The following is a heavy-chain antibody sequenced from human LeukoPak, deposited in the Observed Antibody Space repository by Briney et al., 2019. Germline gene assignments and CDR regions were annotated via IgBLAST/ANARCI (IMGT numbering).Heavy chain of an antibody. Sequence: PGGSLRLSCAASGFTFSSYAMHWVRQAPGKGLEWVAVISYDGSNKYYADSVKGRFTISRDNSKNTLYLQMNSLTAEDTAVYYCARDRAYQLPADYWGQGTLVTVSS. J-gene: IGHJ4*02. V-gene: IGHV3-30-3*01. CDR3: ARDRAYQLPADY. CDR2: ISYDGSNK. CDR1: GFTFSSYA. D-gene: IGHD2-2*01.